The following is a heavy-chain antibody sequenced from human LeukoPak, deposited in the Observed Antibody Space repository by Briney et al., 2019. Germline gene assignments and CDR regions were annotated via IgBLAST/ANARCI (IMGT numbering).Heavy chain of an antibody. CDR3: VVGGGSY. CDR1: GFTLSNDW. J-gene: IGHJ4*02. D-gene: IGHD1-26*01. Sequence: PGGSLRLSCAASGFTLSNDWTHWVRQAPGKGLVWVSRISSDGTNTLYADSVKGRFTISRDNARNTLHLQMNSLRADDTAVNYCVVGGGSYWGQGTLVTVS. CDR2: ISSDGTNT. V-gene: IGHV3-74*03.